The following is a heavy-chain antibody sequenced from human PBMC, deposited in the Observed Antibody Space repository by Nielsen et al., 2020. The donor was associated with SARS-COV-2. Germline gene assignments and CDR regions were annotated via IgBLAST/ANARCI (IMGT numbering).Heavy chain of an antibody. CDR2: INPSGGST. CDR1: GYTFTSYG. CDR3: ARDQNRVGYFDL. J-gene: IGHJ2*01. Sequence: ASVKVSCKASGYTFTSYGISWVRQAPGQGLEWMGIINPSGGSTSYAQKFQGRVTMTRDTSTSTVYMELSSLRSEDTAVYYCARDQNRVGYFDLWGRGTLVTVSS. D-gene: IGHD1-14*01. V-gene: IGHV1-46*01.